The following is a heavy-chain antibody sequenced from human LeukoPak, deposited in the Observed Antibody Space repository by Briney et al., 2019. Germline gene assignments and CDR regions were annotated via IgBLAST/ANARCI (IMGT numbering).Heavy chain of an antibody. J-gene: IGHJ6*03. CDR3: ARGAGRYCSGGSCYSYYYYMDV. CDR1: GDSISSSSYY. CDR2: TFYSGST. D-gene: IGHD2-15*01. Sequence: SETLSLTCTVSGDSISSSSYYWEWIHQPPGKGLEWIGSTFYSGSTYYNPSLKSRVTISVDTSKNQFSLKLNSVTAADTAVYYCARGAGRYCSGGSCYSYYYYMDVWGKGTTVT. V-gene: IGHV4-39*01.